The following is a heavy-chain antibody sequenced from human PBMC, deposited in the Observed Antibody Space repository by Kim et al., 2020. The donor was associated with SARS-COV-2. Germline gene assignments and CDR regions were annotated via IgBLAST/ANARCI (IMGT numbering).Heavy chain of an antibody. CDR2: INNGGDTT. J-gene: IGHJ4*02. D-gene: IGHD3-10*01. V-gene: IGHV3-11*01. Sequence: GGSLRLSCAASGFTFSDYYMTWIRQSPGKGLEWISYINNGGDTTYYTDSVRGRFTIARDNTRNSLHLQMNSLTVEDTGIFYCARVTRWFTDASFLTLHFDLWGQGIRVTVSS. CDR1: GFTFSDYY. CDR3: ARVTRWFTDASFLTLHFDL.